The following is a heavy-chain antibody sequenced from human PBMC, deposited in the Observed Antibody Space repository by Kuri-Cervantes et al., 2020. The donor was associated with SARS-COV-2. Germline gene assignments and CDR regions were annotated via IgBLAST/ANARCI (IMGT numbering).Heavy chain of an antibody. CDR3: ARSDYGDYVLDY. CDR2: IYYSGST. Sequence: SETLSLTCTVSGDSIISGGYFWSWIRQHPGKGLEWIGYIYYSGSTYYNPSLKSRVTISVDTSKNQSSLKLSSVTAADTAVYYCARSDYGDYVLDYWDQGTLVTVSS. CDR1: GDSIISGGYF. J-gene: IGHJ4*02. D-gene: IGHD4-17*01. V-gene: IGHV4-31*03.